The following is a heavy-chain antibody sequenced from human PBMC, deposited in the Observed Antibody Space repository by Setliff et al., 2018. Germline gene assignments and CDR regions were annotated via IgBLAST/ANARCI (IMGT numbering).Heavy chain of an antibody. J-gene: IGHJ4*02. Sequence: ASVKVSCKASGYTFTNYVFHWVRQAPGQRLEWMGWINAVSGNTKYSQKFQGRVTITRDTSASTAYMELSSLRPEDTAVYYCAGDKPLQHNYNFWSGYCPYWGQGTLVTVSS. V-gene: IGHV1-3*01. D-gene: IGHD3-3*01. CDR2: INAVSGNT. CDR1: GYTFTNYV. CDR3: AGDKPLQHNYNFWSGYCPY.